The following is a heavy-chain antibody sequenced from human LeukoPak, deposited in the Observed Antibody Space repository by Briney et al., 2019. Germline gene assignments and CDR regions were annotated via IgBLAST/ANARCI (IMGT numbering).Heavy chain of an antibody. V-gene: IGHV3-30*02. J-gene: IGHJ4*02. D-gene: IGHD6-13*01. CDR1: GFTFSSYG. CDR2: IRYDGSNK. CDR3: AKLGIAAAGTGY. Sequence: PGGSLRLSCAASGFTFSSYGMHWVRQAPGKGLEWVAFIRYDGSNKYYADSVKGRFTISRDNSKNTLYLQMNSLRAEDTAVYYCAKLGIAAAGTGYWGQGTLVTVSS.